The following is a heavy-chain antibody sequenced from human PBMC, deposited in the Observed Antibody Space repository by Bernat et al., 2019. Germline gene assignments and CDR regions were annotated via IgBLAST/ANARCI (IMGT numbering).Heavy chain of an antibody. Sequence: EVQLVESGGGLVKPGGSLRLSCAASGFTFSNAWMSWVRQGPGKGLEWVGRIKSKTDGGTTDYAAPVRGRFTISSDDSKHMLSLYMNNLKTEDTAVYYCGGSGSCSYTDVWGKGTTVTVSS. D-gene: IGHD3-10*01. CDR2: IKSKTDGGTT. V-gene: IGHV3-15*05. CDR3: GGSGSCSYTDV. CDR1: GFTFSNAW. J-gene: IGHJ6*03.